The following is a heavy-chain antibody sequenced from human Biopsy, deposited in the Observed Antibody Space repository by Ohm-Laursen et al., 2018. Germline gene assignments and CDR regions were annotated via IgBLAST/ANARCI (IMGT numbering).Heavy chain of an antibody. CDR3: AKDKGTFNFYYYGMDV. CDR2: ISYDGSKT. J-gene: IGHJ6*02. V-gene: IGHV3-30*18. Sequence: SLRLSCSASGFTFSNSGMHWVRQAPGKGLEWVAAISYDGSKTDYGDSVKGRLNISRDNSKNTLDLQMSSLRVEDTAVYFCAKDKGTFNFYYYGMDVWGQGTMVTVSS. D-gene: IGHD2/OR15-2a*01. CDR1: GFTFSNSG.